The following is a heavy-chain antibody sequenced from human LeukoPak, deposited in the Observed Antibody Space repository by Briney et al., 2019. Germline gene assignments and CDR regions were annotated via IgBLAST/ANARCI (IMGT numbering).Heavy chain of an antibody. D-gene: IGHD4-23*01. CDR2: ISSSGSTI. J-gene: IGHJ4*02. V-gene: IGHV3-48*03. CDR1: GFTFSSYE. Sequence: PGGSLRLSCAASGFTFSSYEMNWVRQAPGKGLEWVSHISSSGSTIYYTDSVKGRFTISRDNSKNSLYLQMNSLRAEDTAIYYCARTVARIGYWGQVTLVTVSS. CDR3: ARTVARIGY.